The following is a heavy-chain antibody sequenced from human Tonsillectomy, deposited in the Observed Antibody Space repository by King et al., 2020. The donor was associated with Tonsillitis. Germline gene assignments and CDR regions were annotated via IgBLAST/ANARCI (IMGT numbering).Heavy chain of an antibody. J-gene: IGHJ3*02. D-gene: IGHD3-3*01. Sequence: VQLMESGGGLAQPGGSLRLSCGASGFTLSGQWMSWVRQAPGKGLEWVASIKGDGSEKQYVESVKGRFTISRDNAKDSLYLQMSSLRAEDTAVYYCTRDPWGRRGYYEYGAFDIWGQGTMVTVSS. CDR2: IKGDGSEK. CDR1: GFTLSGQW. V-gene: IGHV3-7*04. CDR3: TRDPWGRRGYYEYGAFDI.